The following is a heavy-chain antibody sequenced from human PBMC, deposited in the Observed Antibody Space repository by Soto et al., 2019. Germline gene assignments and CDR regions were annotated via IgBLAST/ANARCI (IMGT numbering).Heavy chain of an antibody. Sequence: QVQLQESGPGLVKPSQTLSLTCTVSGGSISSGGYYWSWIRQHPGKGLEWIGYIYYSGSTYYNPSLKSRVTISVDTSKNQFSLKLSSVNAADTAVYYCARLIVVVPAAMSQVRWFDLWGQGTLVTVSS. V-gene: IGHV4-31*03. CDR2: IYYSGST. D-gene: IGHD2-2*01. CDR1: GGSISSGGYY. CDR3: ARLIVVVPAAMSQVRWFDL. J-gene: IGHJ5*02.